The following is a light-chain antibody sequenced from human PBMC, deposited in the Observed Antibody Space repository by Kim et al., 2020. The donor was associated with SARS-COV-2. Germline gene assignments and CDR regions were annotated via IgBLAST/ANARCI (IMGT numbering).Light chain of an antibody. CDR2: DVT. Sequence: QSALTQPVSVSGSPGQSITIPCTGSSSDVGGYDYVSWYQQHPGKAPKLMIYDVTNRPSGVSNRFSGSKSGNTASLTISGLQAEDEADYYCSSYTNNLSLDVVFGGGTQLTVL. V-gene: IGLV2-14*03. J-gene: IGLJ2*01. CDR1: SSDVGGYDY. CDR3: SSYTNNLSLDVV.